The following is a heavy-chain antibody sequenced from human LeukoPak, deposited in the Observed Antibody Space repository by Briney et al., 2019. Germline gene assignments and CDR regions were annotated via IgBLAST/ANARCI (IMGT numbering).Heavy chain of an antibody. J-gene: IGHJ4*02. D-gene: IGHD3-22*01. Sequence: SETLSLTCTVSGGSISSYYWSWIRQPPGKGLEWIGYIYYSGSTNYNPSLKSRVTISVDTSKNQFSLKLSSVTAADTAVYYCVRDDSSGYWRYWGQGTLVTVSS. CDR1: GGSISSYY. CDR2: IYYSGST. V-gene: IGHV4-59*01. CDR3: VRDDSSGYWRY.